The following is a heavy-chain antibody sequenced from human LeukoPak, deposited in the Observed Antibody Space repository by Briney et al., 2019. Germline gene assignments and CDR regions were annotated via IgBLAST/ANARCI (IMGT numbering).Heavy chain of an antibody. Sequence: ASVKVSCKASGGTFSSYAISWVRQAPGQGLEWMGRIIPILGIANYAQKFQGRVTITADKSTSTAYMELSSLRSEDTAVYYCARGRNSIAARLFTYYMDVWGKGTTVTVSS. CDR2: IIPILGIA. V-gene: IGHV1-69*04. CDR3: ARGRNSIAARLFTYYMDV. CDR1: GGTFSSYA. J-gene: IGHJ6*03. D-gene: IGHD6-6*01.